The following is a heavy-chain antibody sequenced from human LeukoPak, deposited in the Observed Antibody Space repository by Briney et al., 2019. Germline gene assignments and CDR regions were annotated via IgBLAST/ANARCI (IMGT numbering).Heavy chain of an antibody. CDR3: ARDPGKGATVMIY. V-gene: IGHV3-21*01. Sequence: GGSLRLSCAASGFTFSSYSMNWVRQAPGKGLEWVSSISSSSSYIYYADSVKGRFTISRDNAKNSLYLQMNSLRAEDTAVYYCARDPGKGATVMIYWGQGTLVTVSS. CDR2: ISSSSSYI. CDR1: GFTFSSYS. D-gene: IGHD4-17*01. J-gene: IGHJ4*02.